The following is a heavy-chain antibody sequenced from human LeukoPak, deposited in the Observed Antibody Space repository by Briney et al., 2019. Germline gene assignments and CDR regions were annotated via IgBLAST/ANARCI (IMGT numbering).Heavy chain of an antibody. CDR1: GGSISTSSYY. CDR2: IYYGGST. V-gene: IGHV4-39*01. Sequence: DPSETLSLTCTVSGGSISTSSYYWGWIRQPPGKGLEWIGGIYYGGSTYYNPSLKSRVTISVDTSKNQFSLKLSSVTATDTAVYYCARRTIQAGTPFDYWGQGTLVTVSS. J-gene: IGHJ4*02. CDR3: ARRTIQAGTPFDY. D-gene: IGHD4/OR15-4a*01.